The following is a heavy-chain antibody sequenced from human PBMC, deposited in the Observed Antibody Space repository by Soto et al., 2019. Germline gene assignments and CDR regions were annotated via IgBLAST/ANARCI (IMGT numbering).Heavy chain of an antibody. J-gene: IGHJ6*02. CDR3: ARWSGRNLNLMNGYGMDV. Sequence: PSETLSLTCTVSGGSVSSVSYYWGWVRQPPGKGLEWIGSIYYSGSTYYSPSLRSRVTVSVDTSKNQFSLKLNSLTAADTAVYYCARWSGRNLNLMNGYGMDVWGQGTTVTVSS. V-gene: IGHV4-39*01. D-gene: IGHD3-16*01. CDR2: IYYSGST. CDR1: GGSVSSVSYY.